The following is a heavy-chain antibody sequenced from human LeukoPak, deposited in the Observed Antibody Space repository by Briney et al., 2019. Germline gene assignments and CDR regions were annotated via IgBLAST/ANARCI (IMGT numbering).Heavy chain of an antibody. J-gene: IGHJ4*02. Sequence: SETLSLTCTVSGGSISSYYWSWIRQPGGKGLEWIGRIYTSGSTNYNPSLKSRVTMSVDTSRNQFSLKLSSVTAADTAVYYCARDRDFGSGYFDYWGQGTLVTVSS. CDR2: IYTSGST. D-gene: IGHD3-3*01. CDR1: GGSISSYY. CDR3: ARDRDFGSGYFDY. V-gene: IGHV4-4*07.